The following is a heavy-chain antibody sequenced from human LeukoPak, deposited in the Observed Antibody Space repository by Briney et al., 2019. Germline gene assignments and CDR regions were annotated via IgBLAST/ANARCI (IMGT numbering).Heavy chain of an antibody. CDR1: GGTFSSYA. J-gene: IGHJ4*02. D-gene: IGHD6-19*01. Sequence: SVKVSCKASGGTFSSYAISWVRQAPGQGLEWMGGIIPIFGTANYAQKFQGKVTITTDESTSTAHMELSSLRSEDTAVYYCARDSLAVAGTFDYWGQGTLVTVSS. CDR2: IIPIFGTA. CDR3: ARDSLAVAGTFDY. V-gene: IGHV1-69*05.